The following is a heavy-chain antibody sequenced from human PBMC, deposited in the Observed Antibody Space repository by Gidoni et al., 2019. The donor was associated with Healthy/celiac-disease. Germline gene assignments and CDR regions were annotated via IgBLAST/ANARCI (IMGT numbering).Heavy chain of an antibody. V-gene: IGHV3-9*01. J-gene: IGHJ2*01. D-gene: IGHD3-22*01. CDR1: GFTFDDYA. Sequence: EVQLVESGGGLVQPGRSRRLSCAASGFTFDDYAMHWVRQAPGKGLAWVSGISWNSGSIGYADSVKGRFTISRDNAKNSLYLQMNSLRAEDTALYYCAKGPDYYESRGYLYFDLWGRGTLVTVSS. CDR2: ISWNSGSI. CDR3: AKGPDYYESRGYLYFDL.